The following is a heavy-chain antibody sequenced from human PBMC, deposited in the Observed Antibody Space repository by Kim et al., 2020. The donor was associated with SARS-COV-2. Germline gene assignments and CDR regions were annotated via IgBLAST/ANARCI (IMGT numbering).Heavy chain of an antibody. J-gene: IGHJ4*02. V-gene: IGHV3-23*01. D-gene: IGHD1-1*01. CDR2: VSGSGGST. Sequence: GGSLRLSCAASGFTFSSYAMSWVRQAPGKGPEWVSLVSGSGGSTYHADSVKGRFAISRDNSKKTLYLQMNSLRAEDTALYYCAKGASNNWAFFDYWGQG. CDR3: AKGASNNWAFFDY. CDR1: GFTFSSYA.